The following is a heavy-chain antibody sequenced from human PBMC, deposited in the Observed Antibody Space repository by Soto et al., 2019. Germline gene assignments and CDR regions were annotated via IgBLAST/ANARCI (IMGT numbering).Heavy chain of an antibody. CDR1: GGSISSSSYY. V-gene: IGHV4-39*01. Sequence: QLQESGPGLVKPSETLSLTCTVSGGSISSSSYYWGWIRQPPGKGLEWIGSIYYSGSTYYNPSLKSRVTISVDTSKNQFSLKLSSVTAADTAVYYCARHRSDYDFWSGYSFDYWGQGTLVTVSS. J-gene: IGHJ4*02. D-gene: IGHD3-3*01. CDR3: ARHRSDYDFWSGYSFDY. CDR2: IYYSGST.